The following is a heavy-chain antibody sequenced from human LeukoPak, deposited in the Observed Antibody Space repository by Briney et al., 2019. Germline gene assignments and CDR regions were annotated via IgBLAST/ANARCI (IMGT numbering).Heavy chain of an antibody. J-gene: IGHJ4*02. Sequence: SETLSLTCTVSGGSISSSSYYWGWIRQPPGKGLEWIGSTYYSGSTYYNPSLKSRVTISVDASKNQFSLKLSSVTAADTAVYYCARQSGSLVVVAATDYWGQGTLVTVSS. V-gene: IGHV4-39*01. CDR1: GGSISSSSYY. D-gene: IGHD2-15*01. CDR2: TYYSGST. CDR3: ARQSGSLVVVAATDY.